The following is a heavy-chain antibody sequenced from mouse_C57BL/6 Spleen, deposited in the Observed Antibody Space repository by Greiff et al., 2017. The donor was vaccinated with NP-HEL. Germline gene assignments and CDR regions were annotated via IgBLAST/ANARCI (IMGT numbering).Heavy chain of an antibody. V-gene: IGHV5-6*01. CDR1: VFTFSSYG. CDR3: ARQAGTGYFDY. J-gene: IGHJ2*01. CDR2: ISSGGSYT. D-gene: IGHD4-1*01. Sequence: EVMLVESGGDLVKPGGSLKLSCAASVFTFSSYGMSWVRQTPDKRLEWVATISSGGSYTYYPDSVKGRFTISRDNAKNTLYLQMSSLKSEDTAMYYCARQAGTGYFDYWGQGTTLTVSS.